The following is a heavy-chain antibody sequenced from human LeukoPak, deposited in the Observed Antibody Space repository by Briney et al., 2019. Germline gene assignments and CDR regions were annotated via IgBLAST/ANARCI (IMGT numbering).Heavy chain of an antibody. CDR1: GFTVSSNY. J-gene: IGHJ4*02. CDR3: ARDRDSGYYYGLGFFDY. V-gene: IGHV3-11*01. Sequence: GGSLRLSCAASGFTVSSNYMSWIRQAPGKGLEWVSYISSSGSTIYYADSVKGRFTISRDNAKNSLYLQMNSLRAEDTAVYYCARDRDSGYYYGLGFFDYWGQGTLVTVSS. D-gene: IGHD3-22*01. CDR2: ISSSGSTI.